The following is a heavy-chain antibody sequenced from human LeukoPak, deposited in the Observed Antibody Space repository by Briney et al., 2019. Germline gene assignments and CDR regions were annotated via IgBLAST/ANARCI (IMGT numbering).Heavy chain of an antibody. J-gene: IGHJ4*02. V-gene: IGHV1-8*03. CDR1: GYTFTSYD. Sequence: ASVKVSCKASGYTFTSYDINWVRQATRQGLEWMGWMNPNSGSTGYAQKFQGRVTITRNTSISTAYMELSGLRSEDTAVYYCAGGRSAGYPYYFEYWGQGTLVTVSS. CDR2: MNPNSGST. CDR3: AGGRSAGYPYYFEY. D-gene: IGHD5-12*01.